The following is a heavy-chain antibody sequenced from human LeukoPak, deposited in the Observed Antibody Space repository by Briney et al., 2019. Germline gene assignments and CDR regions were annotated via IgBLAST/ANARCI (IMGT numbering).Heavy chain of an antibody. CDR2: IGGGGGGT. V-gene: IGHV3-23*01. J-gene: IGHJ4*02. CDR3: ARNDFGSGRLGDN. Sequence: GGSLRLSCAASGFTFSTYAMSWVRQAPGKGLEWVSTIGGGGGGTYYADSVKGRFTISRDTSKNTLFLQMNSLRAEDTAVYYCARNDFGSGRLGDNWGQGTLVTVFS. CDR1: GFTFSTYA. D-gene: IGHD6-19*01.